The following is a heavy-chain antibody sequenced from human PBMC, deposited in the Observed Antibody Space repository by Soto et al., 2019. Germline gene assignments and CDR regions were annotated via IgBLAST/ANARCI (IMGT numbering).Heavy chain of an antibody. J-gene: IGHJ5*02. D-gene: IGHD3-16*02. V-gene: IGHV4-31*03. Sequence: SETLSLTCTVSGGSISSGGYYWSWIRQHPGKGLEWIGYIYYSGSTYYNPSLKSRVTISVDTSKNQFSLKLSSVTAADTAVYYCARVPHDYIWGSYRVNWFEPWGQGTLVTVSS. CDR2: IYYSGST. CDR3: ARVPHDYIWGSYRVNWFEP. CDR1: GGSISSGGYY.